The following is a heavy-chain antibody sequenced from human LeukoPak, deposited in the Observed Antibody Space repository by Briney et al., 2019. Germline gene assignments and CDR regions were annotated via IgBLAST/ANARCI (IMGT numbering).Heavy chain of an antibody. V-gene: IGHV1-69*13. CDR3: ARDGSTSCYTCYFDY. CDR2: IIPIFGTA. Sequence: ASVKVSCKASGGTFSSYAISWVRQAPGQGLEWMGGIIPIFGTANYAQKFQGRVTITADESTSTAYMELSSLRSEDTAVYYCARDGSTSCYTCYFDYWGQGILVTVSS. CDR1: GGTFSSYA. J-gene: IGHJ4*02. D-gene: IGHD2-2*02.